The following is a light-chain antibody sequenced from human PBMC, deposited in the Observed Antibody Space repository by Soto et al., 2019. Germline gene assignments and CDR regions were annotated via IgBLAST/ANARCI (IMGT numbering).Light chain of an antibody. V-gene: IGLV2-11*01. Sequence: QSVLTQPRSVSGSPGQSVTISCTGTSSDVGGYNYVSWYQHHPGKAPKLMIYDVDKRPSGVPGRFSGSKSGNTASLTISGLQAEDEADYYCCSYAGSYPFVFXTGTKVTV. CDR2: DVD. CDR1: SSDVGGYNY. J-gene: IGLJ1*01. CDR3: CSYAGSYPFV.